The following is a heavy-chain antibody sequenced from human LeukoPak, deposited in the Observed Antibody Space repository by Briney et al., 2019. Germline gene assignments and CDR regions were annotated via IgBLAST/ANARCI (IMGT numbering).Heavy chain of an antibody. Sequence: GGSLRLSCAASGFTFSSYGMHWVRQAPGKGLEWVAVISYDGSNKYYADSVKGRFTISRDNSKNTLYLQMNSLRAEDTAVYYCAKDSAVARLYGMDVWGQGTTVTVSS. CDR2: ISYDGSNK. CDR1: GFTFSSYG. V-gene: IGHV3-30*18. D-gene: IGHD6-19*01. CDR3: AKDSAVARLYGMDV. J-gene: IGHJ6*02.